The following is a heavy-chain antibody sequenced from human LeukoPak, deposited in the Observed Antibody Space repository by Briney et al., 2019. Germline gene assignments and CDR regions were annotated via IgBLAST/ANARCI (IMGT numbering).Heavy chain of an antibody. CDR3: ARRGPTLYGSGSYYNEPFDY. Sequence: SETLSLTCTVSGGSISSYYWSWIRQPPGKGLGWIGYIYYSGSTNYNPSLKSRVTISVDTSKNQFSLKLSSVTAADTAVYYCARRGPTLYGSGSYYNEPFDYWGQGTLVTVSS. CDR2: IYYSGST. J-gene: IGHJ4*02. CDR1: GGSISSYY. V-gene: IGHV4-59*01. D-gene: IGHD3-10*01.